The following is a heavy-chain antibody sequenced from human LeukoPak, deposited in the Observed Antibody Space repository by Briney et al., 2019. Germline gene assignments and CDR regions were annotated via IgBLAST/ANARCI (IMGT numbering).Heavy chain of an antibody. CDR3: AKDLRVWDIVVVPAASEVDY. V-gene: IGHV3-23*01. CDR1: GFSFSSYG. J-gene: IGHJ4*02. Sequence: GGSLRLSCATSGFSFSSYGMSWVRQAPGKGLEWVSSISGLSGRTYYADSVKGRVTISRDNSKNALSLQMNSLRAEDTAVYYCAKDLRVWDIVVVPAASEVDYWGQGTLVTVSS. CDR2: ISGLSGRT. D-gene: IGHD2-2*01.